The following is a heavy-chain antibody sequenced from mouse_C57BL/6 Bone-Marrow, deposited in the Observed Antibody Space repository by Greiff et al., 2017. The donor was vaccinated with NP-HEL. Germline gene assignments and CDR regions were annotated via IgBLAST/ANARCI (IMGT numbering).Heavy chain of an antibody. CDR3: TVAYCDGVLWYFDV. CDR2: IDPENGDT. V-gene: IGHV14-4*01. D-gene: IGHD1-1*01. Sequence: VQLQQSGAELVRPGASVKLSCTASGFNIKDDYMHWVKRRPEQGLEWIGWIDPENGDTEYAAKFQGKATITADTSSNTAYLQLSRLTSEDTAVDYCTVAYCDGVLWYFDVWGTGTTVTVSA. CDR1: GFNIKDDY. J-gene: IGHJ1*03.